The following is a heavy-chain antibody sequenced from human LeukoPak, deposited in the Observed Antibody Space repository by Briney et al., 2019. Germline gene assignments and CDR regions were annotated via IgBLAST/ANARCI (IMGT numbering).Heavy chain of an antibody. CDR1: GGSISSYY. D-gene: IGHD6-13*01. CDR2: INTSGST. Sequence: SETLSLTCTVSGGSISSYYWSWIRQPAGRGLEWIGRINTSGSTNYNPSLKSRVTMSVDTSKNQFSLKLSSVTAADTAVYYCARVLSDVFGSSRSGWFDPWGQGTLVTVSS. CDR3: ARVLSDVFGSSRSGWFDP. V-gene: IGHV4-4*07. J-gene: IGHJ5*02.